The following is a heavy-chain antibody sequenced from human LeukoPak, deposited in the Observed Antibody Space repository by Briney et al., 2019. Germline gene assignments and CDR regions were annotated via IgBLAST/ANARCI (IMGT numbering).Heavy chain of an antibody. J-gene: IGHJ4*02. CDR3: AKDRLEWAYCGGDCCWEFDY. D-gene: IGHD2-21*02. CDR2: IRYDGSNK. V-gene: IGHV3-30*02. Sequence: PGGSLRLSCAASGFTFSSYGMHWVRQAPGKGLEWVAFIRYDGSNKYYADSVKGRFTISRDNSKNTLYLQMNSLRAEDTAVYYCAKDRLEWAYCGGDCCWEFDYWGQGTLVTVSS. CDR1: GFTFSSYG.